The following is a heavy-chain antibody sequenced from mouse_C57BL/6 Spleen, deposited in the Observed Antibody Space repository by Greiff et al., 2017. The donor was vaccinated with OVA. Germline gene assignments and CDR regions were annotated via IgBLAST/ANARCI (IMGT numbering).Heavy chain of an antibody. CDR1: GYTFTDYY. CDR2: IYPGSGNT. V-gene: IGHV1-76*01. J-gene: IGHJ3*01. CDR3: ARDGSSYGGWFAY. D-gene: IGHD1-1*01. Sequence: QVQLKQSGAELVRPGASVKLSCKASGYTFTDYYINWVKQRPGQGLEWIARIYPGSGNTYYNEKFKGKATLTAEKSSSTAYMQLSSLTSEDSAVYFCARDGSSYGGWFAYWGQGTLVTVSA.